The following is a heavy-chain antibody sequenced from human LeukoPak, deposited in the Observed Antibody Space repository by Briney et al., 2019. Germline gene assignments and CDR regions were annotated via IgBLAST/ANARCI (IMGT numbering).Heavy chain of an antibody. Sequence: ASVKVSCKASGYTFTSYGISWVRQAPGQGLEWMGWISAYNGNTNYAQKLQGRVTMTRDTSTSSVYMELSSLRSEDTAVYYCASMYSGSFYFDYWGQGTLVTVSS. CDR3: ASMYSGSFYFDY. D-gene: IGHD1-26*01. CDR2: ISAYNGNT. CDR1: GYTFTSYG. J-gene: IGHJ4*02. V-gene: IGHV1-18*01.